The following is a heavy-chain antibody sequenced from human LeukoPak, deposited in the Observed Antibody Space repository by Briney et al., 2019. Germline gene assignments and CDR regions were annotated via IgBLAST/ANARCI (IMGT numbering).Heavy chain of an antibody. CDR2: ISSSGSTI. D-gene: IGHD3-3*01. CDR3: ARDYIGITIFGVVTRQYFDY. V-gene: IGHV3-11*01. J-gene: IGHJ4*02. Sequence: PGGSLRLSCAASGFTFSDYYMSWIRQAPGKGLEWVSYISSSGSTIYYADSVKGRFTISRDNAKNSLYLQMNSLRAEDTAVYYCARDYIGITIFGVVTRQYFDYWGQGTLVTVSS. CDR1: GFTFSDYY.